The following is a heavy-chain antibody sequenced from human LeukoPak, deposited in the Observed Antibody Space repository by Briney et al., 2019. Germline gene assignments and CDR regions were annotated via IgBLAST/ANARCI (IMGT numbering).Heavy chain of an antibody. Sequence: PGGSLRLSCAASGFTFSSYAMNWVRQAPGKGLEWVSVISGSGGSTNYADSVKGRFTISRDNSKNTLYLQMNSLRAEDTAVYYCARKSDPKKAFDIWGLGTMVTVSS. CDR1: GFTFSSYA. CDR3: ARKSDPKKAFDI. J-gene: IGHJ3*02. V-gene: IGHV3-23*01. CDR2: ISGSGGST.